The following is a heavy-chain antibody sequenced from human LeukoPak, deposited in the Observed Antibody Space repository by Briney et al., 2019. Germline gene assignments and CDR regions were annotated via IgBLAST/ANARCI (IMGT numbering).Heavy chain of an antibody. CDR2: IYYSGRT. V-gene: IGHV4-59*01. J-gene: IGHJ3*02. CDR1: GGSISSYY. Sequence: SETESLTCTVSGGSISSYYWSWIRQPPGKGLEWIGYIYYSGRTNYNPSLKSRVTISVDTSKNQFSLKLSSVTAADTAVYYCARDRGSYLPGGAFDIWGQGTMVTVSS. CDR3: ARDRGSYLPGGAFDI. D-gene: IGHD1-26*01.